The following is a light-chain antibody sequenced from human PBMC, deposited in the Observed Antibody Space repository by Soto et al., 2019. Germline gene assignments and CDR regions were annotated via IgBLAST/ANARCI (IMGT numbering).Light chain of an antibody. CDR2: EVS. J-gene: IGLJ2*01. Sequence: QSVLTQPASVSGSPGQSITISCTGTSSDIGNYDFVSWYQQVPGTAPKAMIYEVSSRPSGVSNRFSGSKSGNTASLTIFGLQAEDEAYYYCSSYTTSTSLILFGGGTKLTVL. CDR3: SSYTTSTSLIL. V-gene: IGLV2-14*01. CDR1: SSDIGNYDF.